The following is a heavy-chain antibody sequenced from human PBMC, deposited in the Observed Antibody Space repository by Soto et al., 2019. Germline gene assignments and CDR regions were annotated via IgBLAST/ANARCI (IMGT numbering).Heavy chain of an antibody. D-gene: IGHD5-12*01. CDR1: GYTFTSYA. Sequence: ASVKVSCKASGYTFTSYAMHWVRQAPGQRLEWMGWINAGNGNTKYPQKFQGRVTITRDTSASTAYMELSSLRSEDTAVYYCARGPVDIVATILDFDYWGQGTLVTVSS. J-gene: IGHJ4*02. V-gene: IGHV1-3*01. CDR2: INAGNGNT. CDR3: ARGPVDIVATILDFDY.